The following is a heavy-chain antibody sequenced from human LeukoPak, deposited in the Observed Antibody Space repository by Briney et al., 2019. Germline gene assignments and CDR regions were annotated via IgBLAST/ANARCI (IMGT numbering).Heavy chain of an antibody. Sequence: TSETLSLTCGVSGESFSSYFWSWIRQSPGEGLEWLGQIRHGGVTTYNPSLRSRVTISVDTSKNQFSLKVRYMTAADTAVYYCARVPGVYYDSLTGYGSGWFDPWSQGTLVTVSS. CDR3: ARVPGVYYDSLTGYGSGWFDP. V-gene: IGHV4-34*01. CDR2: IRHGGVT. D-gene: IGHD3-9*01. CDR1: GESFSSYF. J-gene: IGHJ5*02.